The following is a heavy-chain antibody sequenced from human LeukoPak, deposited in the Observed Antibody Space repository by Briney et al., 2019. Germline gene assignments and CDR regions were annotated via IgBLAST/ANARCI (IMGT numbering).Heavy chain of an antibody. Sequence: PGGSLRLSCAASGFTFSRYSMNWVRQAPGKGLEWVSSISTSSSYIYYADSVKGRFTISRDNAKKSLYLQMNSLRAEDTAVYNCVRGESVVAGNDNWFDPWGQGTLVTVSS. V-gene: IGHV3-21*01. CDR1: GFTFSRYS. CDR2: ISTSSSYI. J-gene: IGHJ5*02. CDR3: VRGESVVAGNDNWFDP. D-gene: IGHD6-19*01.